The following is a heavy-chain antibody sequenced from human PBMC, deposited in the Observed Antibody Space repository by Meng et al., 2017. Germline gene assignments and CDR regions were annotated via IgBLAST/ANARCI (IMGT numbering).Heavy chain of an antibody. CDR2: IYSGGST. CDR3: ARDSSSGWYHNY. V-gene: IGHV3-53*02. Sequence: VQLAETGGGLIRPGGSLRLSCTASGFSVTTSYMSWVRQAPGKGLEWVSVIYSGGSTYYADSVKGRFSISRDNSKNTLYLQMNSLRAEDTAVYFCARDSSSGWYHNYWGQGTLVTVSS. D-gene: IGHD6-19*01. CDR1: GFSVTTSY. J-gene: IGHJ4*02.